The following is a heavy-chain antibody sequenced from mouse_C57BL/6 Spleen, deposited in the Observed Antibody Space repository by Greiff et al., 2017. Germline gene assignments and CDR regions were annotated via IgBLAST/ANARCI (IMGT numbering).Heavy chain of an antibody. CDR3: ARSPVDRYFDV. CDR1: GYTFTSYW. V-gene: IGHV1-69*01. Sequence: QVHVKQPGAELVMPGASVKLSCKASGYTFTSYWMHWVKQRPGQGLEWIGEIDPSDSYTNYNQKFKGKSTLTVDKSSSTAYMQLSSLTSEDSAVYYCARSPVDRYFDVWGTGTTVTVSS. D-gene: IGHD1-1*01. J-gene: IGHJ1*03. CDR2: IDPSDSYT.